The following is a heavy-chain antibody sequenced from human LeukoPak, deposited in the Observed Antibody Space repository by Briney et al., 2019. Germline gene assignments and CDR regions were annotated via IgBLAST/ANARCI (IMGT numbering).Heavy chain of an antibody. CDR3: GVGYYGSGTPLDY. CDR2: IYYRGST. V-gene: IGHV4-31*03. CDR1: GGSISSGGYY. J-gene: IGHJ4*02. Sequence: PSETLSLTCTVSGGSISSGGYYWSWIRHHPGKGLEWIGYIYYRGSTYYNPSLKSRVTISVDTSKNQFSLKLSSVTAADTAVYYCGVGYYGSGTPLDYWGQGTLVTVSS. D-gene: IGHD3-10*01.